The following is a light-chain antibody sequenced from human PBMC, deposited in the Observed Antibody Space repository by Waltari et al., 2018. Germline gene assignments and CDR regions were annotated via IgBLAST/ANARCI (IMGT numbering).Light chain of an antibody. V-gene: IGKV1-39*01. J-gene: IGKJ2*01. CDR3: QQSYSTT. CDR1: QSISSY. Sequence: DIQMTQSPSSLSASVGDRVTITCRASQSISSYLNWYQQKPGKAPKLLIYAASSLQSGVPSRFSGSGSGTDFTLTIGSLQPEDFATYYCQQSYSTTFGQGTKLEIK. CDR2: AAS.